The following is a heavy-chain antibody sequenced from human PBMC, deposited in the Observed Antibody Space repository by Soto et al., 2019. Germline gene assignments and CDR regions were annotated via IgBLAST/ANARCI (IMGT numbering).Heavy chain of an antibody. CDR1: GFTFSSYD. J-gene: IGHJ6*02. Sequence: EVQLVESGGGLVQPGGSLRLSCAASGFTFSSYDMHWVRQATVKGLEWVSAIGTAGDTYYPGSVKGRFTISRENAKNSLYLQMNSLRAEDTAVYYCARTRYSGSYYYYGMDVWGQGTTVTVSS. V-gene: IGHV3-13*01. D-gene: IGHD1-26*01. CDR2: IGTAGDT. CDR3: ARTRYSGSYYYYGMDV.